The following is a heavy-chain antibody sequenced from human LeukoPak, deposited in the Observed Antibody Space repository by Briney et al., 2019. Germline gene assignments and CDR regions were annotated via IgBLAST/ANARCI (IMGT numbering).Heavy chain of an antibody. CDR1: GFSFDDYG. CDR2: INWNGGST. Sequence: PGGSLRLSCVASGFSFDDYGMSWVRQAPGKGLEWVSGINWNGGSTGYADSVKGRFTISRDNAKNSLYLQMNSLRAEDTALYYCAREKEDYDFWSGHTSTHYYYYMDVWGKGTTVTVSS. J-gene: IGHJ6*03. CDR3: AREKEDYDFWSGHTSTHYYYYMDV. V-gene: IGHV3-20*04. D-gene: IGHD3-3*01.